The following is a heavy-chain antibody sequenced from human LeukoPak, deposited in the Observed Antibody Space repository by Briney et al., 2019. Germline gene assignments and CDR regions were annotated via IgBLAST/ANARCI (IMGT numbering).Heavy chain of an antibody. V-gene: IGHV1-18*01. CDR1: GYTFTSYG. CDR3: ARYEWVGAVYYYYGMDV. Sequence: ASVKVSCKASGYTFTSYGISWVRQAPGQGLEWMGWISAYNGNTNYAQKLQGRVTMTTDTSTSTAYMELRSLRSDDTAVYYCARYEWVGAVYYYYGMDVWGQGTTVTVSS. D-gene: IGHD1-26*01. CDR2: ISAYNGNT. J-gene: IGHJ6*02.